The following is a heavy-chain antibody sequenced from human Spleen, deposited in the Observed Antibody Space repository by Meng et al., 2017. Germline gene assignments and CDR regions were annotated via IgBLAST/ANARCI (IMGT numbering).Heavy chain of an antibody. Sequence: VQLVESGGGLVKPGASLRLSCAASGIIFSGYAMSWVRQAPGKGLEWVSAISGSGGSTYYADSVKGRLTISRDNSKNTLYLQMNSLRAEDTAVYYCVPRTTYFDSWGLGTLVTVSS. CDR2: ISGSGGST. CDR1: GIIFSGYA. D-gene: IGHD4-11*01. V-gene: IGHV3-23*04. CDR3: VPRTTYFDS. J-gene: IGHJ4*02.